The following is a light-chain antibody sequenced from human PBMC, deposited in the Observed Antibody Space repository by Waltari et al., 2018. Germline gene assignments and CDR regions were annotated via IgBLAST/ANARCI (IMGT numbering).Light chain of an antibody. Sequence: QSALTQPASVSGSPGQSLTISCTGTSSDVGTYNYVPCYQQHPGKAPKLLIYDVRYRPSGVSYRFSGSKSGNTASLTISGLQAEDEADYYCSSYITTNTLELFGGGTSLTVL. J-gene: IGLJ3*02. CDR2: DVR. CDR3: SSYITTNTLEL. V-gene: IGLV2-14*03. CDR1: SSDVGTYNY.